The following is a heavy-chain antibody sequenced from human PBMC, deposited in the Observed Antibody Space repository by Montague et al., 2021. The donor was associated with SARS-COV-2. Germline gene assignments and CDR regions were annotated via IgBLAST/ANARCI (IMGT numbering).Heavy chain of an antibody. CDR2: ISSSGEST. V-gene: IGHV3-23*01. CDR3: AKSRFQLMLDDFDM. J-gene: IGHJ3*02. CDR1: GFTFITYA. Sequence: SLRLSCAASGFTFITYAMSWVRQAPGKGLDCVSTISSSGESTYYTDSVQGRFTISRGSSKNTLYLQMSSLGADDTAVYYCAKSRFQLMLDDFDMWGQGTMVTVSS. D-gene: IGHD2-2*01.